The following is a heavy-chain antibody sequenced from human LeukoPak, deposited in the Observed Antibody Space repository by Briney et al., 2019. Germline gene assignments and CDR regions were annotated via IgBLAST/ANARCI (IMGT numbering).Heavy chain of an antibody. D-gene: IGHD3-22*01. V-gene: IGHV4-30-4*08. J-gene: IGHJ4*02. CDR1: GGSISSGGYY. Sequence: SETLSLTCTVSGGSISSGGYYWSWTRQPPGKGLEWIGYIYYSGSTYYNPSLKSRVTISVDTSKNQFSLKLSSVTAADTAVYYCARGTYYYDSSGYYYSYYFDYWGQGTLVTVSS. CDR2: IYYSGST. CDR3: ARGTYYYDSSGYYYSYYFDY.